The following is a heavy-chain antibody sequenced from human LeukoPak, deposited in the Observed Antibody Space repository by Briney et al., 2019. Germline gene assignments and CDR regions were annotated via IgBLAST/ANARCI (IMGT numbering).Heavy chain of an antibody. CDR2: ISSGSSYI. CDR3: ARGPQPHFWSGYYVSYFDF. V-gene: IGHV3-21*01. J-gene: IGHJ4*02. CDR1: GFIFNRYS. Sequence: KAGGSLRLSCAASGFIFNRYSMNWVRQAPGKGLEWVSSISSGSSYIYYADSVEGRFTISRDNAKNSLYLQMNSLRAEDTAVYYCARGPQPHFWSGYYVSYFDFWGQGTLVTVSS. D-gene: IGHD3-3*02.